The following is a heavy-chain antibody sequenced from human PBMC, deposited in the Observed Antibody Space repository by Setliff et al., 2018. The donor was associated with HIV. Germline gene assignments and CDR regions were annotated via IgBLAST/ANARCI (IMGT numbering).Heavy chain of an antibody. CDR2: IFPGGAT. CDR1: GGSFSGYS. J-gene: IGHJ4*02. D-gene: IGHD5-12*01. Sequence: NPSETLSLTCAVYGGSFSGYSWSWIRQSPGKGLEWIGSIFPGGATNYNPSLTSRVTISVDTSQNHLFLKLTSVTPADTAVFFCAKSSPSIGYITDCWGQGAPVTVSS. V-gene: IGHV4-34*12. CDR3: AKSSPSIGYITDC.